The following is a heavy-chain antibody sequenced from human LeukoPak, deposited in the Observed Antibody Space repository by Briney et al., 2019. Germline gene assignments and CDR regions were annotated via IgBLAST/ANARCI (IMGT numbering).Heavy chain of an antibody. D-gene: IGHD5-12*01. V-gene: IGHV3-7*01. Sequence: GGSLRLSCAASGFTFSSYAMSWVRQAPGKGLEWVANINQDGSKEYYMDSVKARFTISRDNAKNSLSLQMNSLRAEDTAVYYCVRDGGVSGYDLLDYWGQGTLVTVSS. CDR3: VRDGGVSGYDLLDY. CDR1: GFTFSSYA. J-gene: IGHJ4*02. CDR2: INQDGSKE.